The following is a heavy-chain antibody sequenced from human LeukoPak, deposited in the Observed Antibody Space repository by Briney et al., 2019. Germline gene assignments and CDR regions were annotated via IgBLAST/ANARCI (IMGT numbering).Heavy chain of an antibody. CDR2: IYPGDSDT. CDR1: GYSFTSYW. D-gene: IGHD2-15*01. V-gene: IGHV5-51*01. Sequence: GESLKISCKGSGYSFTSYWIGWVRQMPGKGLEWMGIIYPGDSDTRYSPSFQGQVTISADKSISTAYLQWSSLKAPDTAMYYCARTDCSGGSCYLDFDYWGQGTLVTVSS. J-gene: IGHJ4*02. CDR3: ARTDCSGGSCYLDFDY.